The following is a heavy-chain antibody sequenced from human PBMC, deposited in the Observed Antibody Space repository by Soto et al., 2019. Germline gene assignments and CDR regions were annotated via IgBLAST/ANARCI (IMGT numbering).Heavy chain of an antibody. D-gene: IGHD3-10*01. CDR3: ARDLLGFGYTYGDV. J-gene: IGHJ6*01. CDR1: GGTFSNYA. V-gene: IGHV1-69*12. CDR2: IIPIDATV. Sequence: QVQLVQSGAEVKKPGSSVKVSCKASGGTFSNYALISWVRQAPGQGLEWMGGIIPIDATVNYAQKFQGRITSTAVESTTTAYMDLGSLRSEETAVYYCARDLLGFGYTYGDVWGQGTTVTVSS.